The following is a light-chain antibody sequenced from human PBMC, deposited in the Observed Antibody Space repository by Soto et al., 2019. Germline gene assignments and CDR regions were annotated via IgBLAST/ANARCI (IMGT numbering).Light chain of an antibody. Sequence: EIVMTQSPATLSVSPGERATLSCRASQSVSRNVAWYQQKPGQAPRLLIHGASTRATGISVRFSGSGSGTEFTLTISSLQSEDFAVYYFQQYNNWLWTFGQGTKLEIK. J-gene: IGKJ1*01. CDR1: QSVSRN. CDR3: QQYNNWLWT. CDR2: GAS. V-gene: IGKV3-15*01.